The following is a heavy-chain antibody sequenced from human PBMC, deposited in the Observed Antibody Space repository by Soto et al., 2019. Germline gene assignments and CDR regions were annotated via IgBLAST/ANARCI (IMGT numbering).Heavy chain of an antibody. CDR1: GGSISSYY. Sequence: KPSETLSLTCTVSGGSISSYYWSWIRQPPGKGLEWIGYIYYSGSTNYNPSLKSRVTISVDTSKNQFSLKLSSVTAADTAVYYCARIYYSSSWSDPPYFDYWGQGTLVTVSS. CDR2: IYYSGST. CDR3: ARIYYSSSWSDPPYFDY. D-gene: IGHD6-13*01. V-gene: IGHV4-59*01. J-gene: IGHJ4*02.